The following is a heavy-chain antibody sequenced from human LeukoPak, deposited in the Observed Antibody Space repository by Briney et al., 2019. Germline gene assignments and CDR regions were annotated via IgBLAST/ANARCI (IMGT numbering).Heavy chain of an antibody. Sequence: PSETLSLTCTVSGSISSYYWTWIRQSPGKGLEWIGHSYFTGNPNYNPSLKSRVTISVDTPKNQFSLEPTSVTAADTAVYYCAGIRSTVGWRSFDYWGQGILVTVSS. D-gene: IGHD4-23*01. V-gene: IGHV4-59*08. CDR1: GSISSYY. J-gene: IGHJ4*02. CDR2: SYFTGNP. CDR3: AGIRSTVGWRSFDY.